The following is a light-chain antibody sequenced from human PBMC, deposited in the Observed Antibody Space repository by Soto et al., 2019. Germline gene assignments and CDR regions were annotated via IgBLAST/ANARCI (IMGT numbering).Light chain of an antibody. CDR1: QSVTNSF. Sequence: EIVLAQSPGTLSLSPGERATLSCRASQSVTNSFLAWYQQKPGQAPRLLIYGASRRATGIPDRFTGSGSGTDFMLTLSRLEPEDFAAYYCQQYVRSPWAFGQGTKVEI. CDR3: QQYVRSPWA. CDR2: GAS. V-gene: IGKV3-20*01. J-gene: IGKJ1*01.